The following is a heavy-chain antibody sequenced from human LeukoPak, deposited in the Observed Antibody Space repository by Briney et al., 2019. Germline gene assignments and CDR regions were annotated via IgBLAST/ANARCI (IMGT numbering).Heavy chain of an antibody. V-gene: IGHV1-8*01. J-gene: IGHJ6*02. CDR1: GYTFTSYD. CDR3: ARGHCSSTSCGARYYDFWSGYFSHYYYGMDV. CDR2: MNPNSGNT. D-gene: IGHD3-3*01. Sequence: ASVKVSCKASGYTFTSYDINWVRQATGQGFEWMGWMNPNSGNTGYAQKFQGRVTMTRNTSISTAYMELSSLRSEDTAVYYCARGHCSSTSCGARYYDFWSGYFSHYYYGMDVWGQGTTVTVSS.